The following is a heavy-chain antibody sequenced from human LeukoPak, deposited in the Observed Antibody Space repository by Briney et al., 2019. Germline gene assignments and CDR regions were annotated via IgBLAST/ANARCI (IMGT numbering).Heavy chain of an antibody. CDR1: GYSFTIYW. Sequence: TAGESLKISCKGSGYSFTIYWITWVRQMPGKGLEWMGTIDPSDSYTNYSPSFQGQVTISADKSINTAYLQWRSLAASDAAVYYCARRPNSYGYLPDYWGQGTLVTVSS. J-gene: IGHJ4*02. CDR2: IDPSDSYT. V-gene: IGHV5-10-1*04. CDR3: ARRPNSYGYLPDY. D-gene: IGHD5-18*01.